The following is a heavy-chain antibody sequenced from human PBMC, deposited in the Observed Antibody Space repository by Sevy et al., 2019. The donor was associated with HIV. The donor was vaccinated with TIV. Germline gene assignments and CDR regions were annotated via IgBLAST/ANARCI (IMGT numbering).Heavy chain of an antibody. Sequence: GGSLRLSCAASGSSYSSYGRHWVRQAPGKGREGVAYIQYDGSNKNNADTVKGRLTIPRENSKNRLDLQMNSLGVGDTAVYYCVKEGGGEGGDHWGQGTLVTVSS. V-gene: IGHV3-30*02. CDR2: IQYDGSNK. J-gene: IGHJ4*02. CDR3: VKEGGGEGGDH. D-gene: IGHD3-10*01. CDR1: GSSYSSYG.